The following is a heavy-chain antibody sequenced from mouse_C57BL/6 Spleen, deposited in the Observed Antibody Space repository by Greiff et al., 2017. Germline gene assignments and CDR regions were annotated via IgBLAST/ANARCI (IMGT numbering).Heavy chain of an antibody. Sequence: VQVVESGAELVKPGASVKISCKASGYAFSSYWMNWVKQRPGKGLEWIGQIYPGDGDTNYNGKFKGKATLTADKSSSTAYMQLSSLTSENSAVYFCARSDYGRYWYFDVWGTGTTVTVSS. CDR2: IYPGDGDT. D-gene: IGHD2-4*01. J-gene: IGHJ1*03. V-gene: IGHV1-80*01. CDR3: ARSDYGRYWYFDV. CDR1: GYAFSSYW.